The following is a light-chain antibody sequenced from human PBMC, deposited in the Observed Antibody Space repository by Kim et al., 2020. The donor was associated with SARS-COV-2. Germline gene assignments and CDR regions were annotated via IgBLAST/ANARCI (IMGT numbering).Light chain of an antibody. V-gene: IGKV2-28*01. CDR3: MQALQTPLT. CDR2: LGS. CDR1: QSLLQSNGYNY. J-gene: IGKJ2*01. Sequence: DIVMTQSPLSLPVTPGEPASISCRSSQSLLQSNGYNYLDWYLQKPGQSPQLLIYLGSNRASGVPDRFSGSGSGTDFTLKISRVEAEYVGVYYCMQALQTPLTFGQGTKLEI.